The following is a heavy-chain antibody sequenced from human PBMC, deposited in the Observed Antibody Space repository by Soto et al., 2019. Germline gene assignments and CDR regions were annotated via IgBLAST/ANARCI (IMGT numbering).Heavy chain of an antibody. J-gene: IGHJ4*02. CDR2: ISYDGSNK. V-gene: IGHV3-30-3*01. Sequence: QVLLVESGGGVVQPGRSLRLSCAASGFTFSSYAMHWVRQAPGKGLEWVAVISYDGSNKYYADSVKGRFTISRDNSKNTLYLQMNSLRAEDTAVYYCARDLMTGLDYWGQGTLVTVSS. CDR1: GFTFSSYA. CDR3: ARDLMTGLDY.